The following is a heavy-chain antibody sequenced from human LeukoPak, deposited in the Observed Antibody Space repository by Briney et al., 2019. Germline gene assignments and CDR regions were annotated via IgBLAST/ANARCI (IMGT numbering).Heavy chain of an antibody. Sequence: GGSLRLSCAASGFTVSSNYMSWVRQAPGKGLEWVSVTYSGGTTYYADSVKGRFTISRDNAKNSLYLQMNSLRAEDTAVYYCARVVCYDILTGPAPNWFDPWGQGTLVTVSS. CDR2: TYSGGTT. CDR1: GFTVSSNY. CDR3: ARVVCYDILTGPAPNWFDP. D-gene: IGHD3-9*01. V-gene: IGHV3-53*01. J-gene: IGHJ5*02.